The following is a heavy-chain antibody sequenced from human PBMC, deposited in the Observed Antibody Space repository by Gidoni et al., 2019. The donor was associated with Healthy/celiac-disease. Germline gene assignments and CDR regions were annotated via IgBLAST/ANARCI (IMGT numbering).Heavy chain of an antibody. CDR2: ISYDGSNK. Sequence: QVQLVESGGGVVQPGRSLSLSCAASGFTFRSYAMHWVRQAPGKGLEWVAVISYDGSNKYYADSVKGRFTISRDNSKNTLYLQMNSLRAEDTAVYYCARGAAAGNQNWFDPWGQGTLVTVSS. CDR3: ARGAAAGNQNWFDP. D-gene: IGHD6-13*01. CDR1: GFTFRSYA. J-gene: IGHJ5*02. V-gene: IGHV3-30-3*01.